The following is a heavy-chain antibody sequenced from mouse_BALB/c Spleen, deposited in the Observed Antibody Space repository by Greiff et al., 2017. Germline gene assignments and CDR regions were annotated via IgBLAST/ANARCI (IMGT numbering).Heavy chain of an antibody. CDR1: GYSITSGYY. CDR2: ISYDGSN. V-gene: IGHV3-6*02. CDR3: AREAGLRAMDY. J-gene: IGHJ4*01. Sequence: EVKVEESGPGLVKPSQSLSLTCSVTGYSITSGYYWNWIRQFPGNKLEWMGYISYDGSNNYNPSLKNRISITRDTSKNQFFLKLNSVTTEDTATYYCAREAGLRAMDYWGQGTSVTVSS.